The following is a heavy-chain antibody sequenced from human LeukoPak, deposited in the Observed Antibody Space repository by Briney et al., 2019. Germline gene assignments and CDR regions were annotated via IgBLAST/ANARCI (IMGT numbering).Heavy chain of an antibody. D-gene: IGHD3-22*01. CDR1: GYSFTSYG. Sequence: GASVKVSCKASGYSFTSYGISWVRQAPGQGLEWMGWIGAYNGNTNYAQKVQDRVTMTTDTSTSTAYMELRSLRSDDTAVYYCARGRGSGSRWEAFDIWGRGTMVTVSS. CDR3: ARGRGSGSRWEAFDI. J-gene: IGHJ3*02. CDR2: IGAYNGNT. V-gene: IGHV1-18*01.